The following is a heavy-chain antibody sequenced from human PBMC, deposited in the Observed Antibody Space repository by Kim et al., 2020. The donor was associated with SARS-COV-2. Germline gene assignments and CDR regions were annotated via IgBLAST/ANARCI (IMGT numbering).Heavy chain of an antibody. J-gene: IGHJ4*02. Sequence: GGSLRLSCAASGFTFSSYGMHWVRQAPGKGLEWVAVISYDGSNKYYADSVKGRFTISRDNSKNTLYLQMNSLRAEDTAVYYCAKDLTTVYGYYFDYWGQGTLVTVSS. CDR1: GFTFSSYG. CDR2: ISYDGSNK. V-gene: IGHV3-30*18. CDR3: AKDLTTVYGYYFDY. D-gene: IGHD4-4*01.